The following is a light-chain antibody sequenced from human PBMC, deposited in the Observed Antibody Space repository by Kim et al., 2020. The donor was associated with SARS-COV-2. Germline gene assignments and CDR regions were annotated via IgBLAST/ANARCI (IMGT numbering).Light chain of an antibody. CDR2: DAS. Sequence: SPGETATLSCRASQSVRSKVAWYQQKPGQAPRLLIYDASTRATGIPARFSGSGSGTDFTLTISSLQSEDLAVYHCQQYDDWPPWTFGQGTKVDIK. CDR1: QSVRSK. CDR3: QQYDDWPPWT. V-gene: IGKV3-15*01. J-gene: IGKJ1*01.